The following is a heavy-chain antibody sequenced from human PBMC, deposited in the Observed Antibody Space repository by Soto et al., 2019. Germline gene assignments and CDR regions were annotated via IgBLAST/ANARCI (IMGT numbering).Heavy chain of an antibody. Sequence: GGSLRLSCAASGFTFTRYSMNWVRQAPGKGLEWVSSISSTTNYIYYGDSMKGRFTISRDNAKNSLYLEMNSLRAEDTAVYYCARESEDLTSNFDYWGQGTLVTVSA. CDR3: ARESEDLTSNFDY. CDR2: ISSTTNYI. J-gene: IGHJ4*02. V-gene: IGHV3-21*06. CDR1: GFTFTRYS.